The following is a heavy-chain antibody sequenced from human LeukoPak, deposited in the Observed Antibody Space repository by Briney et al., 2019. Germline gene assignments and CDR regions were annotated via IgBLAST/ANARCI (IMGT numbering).Heavy chain of an antibody. J-gene: IGHJ4*02. CDR2: ISYDGSNK. D-gene: IGHD2-15*01. V-gene: IGHV3-30*18. CDR3: AKEMGYCSGGSCPDY. CDR1: GFTFSSYG. Sequence: GGSLRLSCAASGFTFSSYGMHWVRQAPGKGLDCVAVISYDGSNKYYADSVKGRVTISRDNSKNTLYLQMNSLRAEDTAVYYCAKEMGYCSGGSCPDYWGQGTLVTVSS.